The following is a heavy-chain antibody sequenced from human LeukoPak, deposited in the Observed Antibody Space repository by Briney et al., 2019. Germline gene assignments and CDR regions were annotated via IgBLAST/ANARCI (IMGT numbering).Heavy chain of an antibody. Sequence: PGGSLRLSCAASGFTFSSYGMHWVRQAPGKGLEWVAFIRYDGSNKYYADSVKGRFTISRDNAKNSLYLQMNSLRAEDMALYYCAKGVQFEDGYTYFDYWGQGTLVTVSS. CDR2: IRYDGSNK. J-gene: IGHJ4*02. D-gene: IGHD5-24*01. CDR1: GFTFSSYG. V-gene: IGHV3-30*02. CDR3: AKGVQFEDGYTYFDY.